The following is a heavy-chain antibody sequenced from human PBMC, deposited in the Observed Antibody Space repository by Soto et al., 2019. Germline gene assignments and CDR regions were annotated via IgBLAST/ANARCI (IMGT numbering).Heavy chain of an antibody. D-gene: IGHD3-10*01. V-gene: IGHV4-31*03. CDR3: ARGVTMVRGVGLFYFDY. CDR2: MYYSGST. CDR1: GGSISSGGYY. J-gene: IGHJ4*02. Sequence: QVQLQESGPGLVKPSQTLSLTCTVSGGSISSGGYYWSWIRQHPGKGLEWIGYMYYSGSTYYNPSLKSRITISVDTSKKKFSPKLSSVTAADTAVYYCARGVTMVRGVGLFYFDYWGQGTLVTVSS.